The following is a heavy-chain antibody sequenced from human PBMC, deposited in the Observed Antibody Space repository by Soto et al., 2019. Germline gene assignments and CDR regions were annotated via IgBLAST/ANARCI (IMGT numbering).Heavy chain of an antibody. CDR1: GGSFSGYY. Sequence: TSETLSLTCAVYGGSFSGYYWSWIRQPQGKGLEWIGEINHSGSTNYNPPLKSRVTISVDRSKNQFSLKLSSVTAADTAVYYCLGGYGTSYDYWGQGTLVTVSS. V-gene: IGHV4-34*03. CDR2: INHSGST. D-gene: IGHD5-12*01. CDR3: LGGYGTSYDY. J-gene: IGHJ4*02.